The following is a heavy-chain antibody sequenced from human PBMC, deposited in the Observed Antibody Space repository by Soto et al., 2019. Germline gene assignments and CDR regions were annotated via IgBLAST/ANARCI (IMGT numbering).Heavy chain of an antibody. CDR1: GFTFSSYA. CDR2: ISYDGSNK. D-gene: IGHD3-10*01. CDR3: ARDQGGEVGVLYGMDV. Sequence: GESLKISCAASGFTFSSYAMHWVRQAPGKGLEWVAVISYDGSNKYYADSVKGRFTISRDNSKNTLYLQMNSLRAEDTAVYYCARDQGGEVGVLYGMDVWGQGTTVTVSS. J-gene: IGHJ6*02. V-gene: IGHV3-30-3*01.